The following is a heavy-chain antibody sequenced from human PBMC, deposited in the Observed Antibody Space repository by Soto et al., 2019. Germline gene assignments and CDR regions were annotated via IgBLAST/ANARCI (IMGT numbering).Heavy chain of an antibody. Sequence: EVQLLESGGGLVQPGRSLRLSCAASGFTFSSYAMSWVRQAPGKGLEWVSAISGSGGTTYYPASVQGRFTISRDNSKNTLFLQMNSLRAEDTAVYYCAKFFVETGGSSGWPWTFHYWGQGTLVTVSS. D-gene: IGHD6-25*01. J-gene: IGHJ4*02. CDR2: ISGSGGTT. V-gene: IGHV3-23*01. CDR1: GFTFSSYA. CDR3: AKFFVETGGSSGWPWTFHY.